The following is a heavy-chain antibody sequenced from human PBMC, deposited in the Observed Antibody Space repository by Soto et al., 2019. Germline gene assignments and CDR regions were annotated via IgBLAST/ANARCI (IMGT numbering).Heavy chain of an antibody. CDR2: IYYSGST. D-gene: IGHD3-22*01. V-gene: IGHV4-59*01. J-gene: IGHJ4*02. Sequence: ETLSLTCTVSGGSISSYYWSWIRQPPGKGLEWIGYIYYSGSTNYNPSLKSRVTISVDTSKNQFSLKLSSVTAADTAVYYCARVTTMIVVANWGQGTLVTVSS. CDR3: ARVTTMIVVAN. CDR1: GGSISSYY.